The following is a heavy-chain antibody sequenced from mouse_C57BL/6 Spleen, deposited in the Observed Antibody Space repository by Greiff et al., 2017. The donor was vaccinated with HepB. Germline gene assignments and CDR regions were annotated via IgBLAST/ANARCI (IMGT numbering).Heavy chain of an antibody. J-gene: IGHJ2*01. CDR1: GYTFTGYW. D-gene: IGHD2-2*01. Sequence: QVQLQQSGAELMKPGASVKLSCKATGYTFTGYWIEWVKQRPGHGLEWIGEILPGSGSTNYNEKFKGKATFTADTSSNTAYMQLSSLTTEDSASYYCARGGIYYGYEAYFDYWGQGTTLTVSS. CDR3: ARGGIYYGYEAYFDY. CDR2: ILPGSGST. V-gene: IGHV1-9*01.